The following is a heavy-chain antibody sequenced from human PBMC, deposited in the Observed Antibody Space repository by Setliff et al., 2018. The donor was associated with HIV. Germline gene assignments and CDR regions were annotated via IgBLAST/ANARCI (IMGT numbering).Heavy chain of an antibody. D-gene: IGHD7-27*01. CDR1: GYSFTSYW. J-gene: IGHJ4*02. CDR3: TRRRRAPGTGDLEAY. V-gene: IGHV5-51*01. Sequence: GESLKISCKGPGYSFTSYWIGWVRQMPGKGLEWMGIIYPGDSDTRYSPSFQGQVTISADKSISTAYLHWSSLQASDTAMYYCTRRRRAPGTGDLEAYWGQGTLVTVSS. CDR2: IYPGDSDT.